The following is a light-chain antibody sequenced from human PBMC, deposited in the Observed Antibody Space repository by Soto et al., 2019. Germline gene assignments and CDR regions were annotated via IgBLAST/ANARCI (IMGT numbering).Light chain of an antibody. CDR1: RSSIGSNT. CDR3: AAWDDSLLGVV. CDR2: RND. Sequence: QSVLTQPPSASGTPGQTVTISCSGTRSSIGSNTVNWYQQFPGTAPKLLIYRNDLRPSGVPDRISGSKSGTSASLAISGLQSEDEADYYCAAWDDSLLGVVFGGGTKVTVL. V-gene: IGLV1-44*01. J-gene: IGLJ2*01.